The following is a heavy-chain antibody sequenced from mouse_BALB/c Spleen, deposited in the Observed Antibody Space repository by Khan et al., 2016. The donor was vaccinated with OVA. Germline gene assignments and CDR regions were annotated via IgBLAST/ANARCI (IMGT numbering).Heavy chain of an antibody. CDR3: ARAFYYGAWVAY. V-gene: IGHV2-9*02. CDR1: GFSLNSYG. J-gene: IGHJ3*01. CDR2: IWAGGST. D-gene: IGHD1-1*01. Sequence: QVQLKESGPGLVAPSQSLSITCTVSGFSLNSYGVHWVRQPPGKSLEWLGVIWAGGSTNLNSALMSRLNITKDNSKSQVFLKMNSLQIDDTAMYYCARAFYYGAWVAYWGQGTLVTVST.